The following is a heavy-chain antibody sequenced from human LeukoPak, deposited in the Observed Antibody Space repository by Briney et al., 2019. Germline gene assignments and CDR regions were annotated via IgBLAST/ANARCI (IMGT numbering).Heavy chain of an antibody. CDR2: ISSSSSTI. CDR1: GFTLSSFR. V-gene: IGHV3-48*02. D-gene: IGHD3-16*01. CDR3: ATRGSCLN. J-gene: IGHJ4*02. Sequence: SGGSLRLSCAASGFTLSSFRMSWVRQAPGKGLEWVSYISSSSSTIYYADSVKGRFTISRDNAKNSLYLQMNSLRDEDTAVYYCATRGSCLNWGQGTLVTVSS.